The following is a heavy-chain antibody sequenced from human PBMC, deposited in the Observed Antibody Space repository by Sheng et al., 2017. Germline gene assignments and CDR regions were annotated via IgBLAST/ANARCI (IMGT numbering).Heavy chain of an antibody. D-gene: IGHD3-9*01. CDR2: ISAYNGNT. CDR3: ARVLFEILTGYPNWFDP. V-gene: IGHV1-18*01. Sequence: QVQLVQSGAEVKKPGASVKVSCKASGYTFTSYGISWVRQAPGQGLEWMGWISAYNGNTNYAQKLQGRVTMTTDTSTSTAYMELRSLRSDDTAVYYCARVLFEILTGYPNWFDPWGQGTLVTVSS. CDR1: GYTFTSYG. J-gene: IGHJ5*02.